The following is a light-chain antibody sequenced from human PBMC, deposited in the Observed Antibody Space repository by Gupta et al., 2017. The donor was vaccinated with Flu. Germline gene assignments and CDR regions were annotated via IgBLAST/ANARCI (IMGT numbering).Light chain of an antibody. CDR1: SSNIGRNT. V-gene: IGLV1-44*01. CDR2: SND. Sequence: QSVLSQPPSASGTPGQRVTIPCSGSSSNIGRNTANWYQQFPGTAPKRLMDSNDHRPSGVTDRVSCYKAGTSAYPATRGLTSEEEADYVCADWDDRLNGHVFGPGTRVTVL. J-gene: IGLJ1*01. CDR3: ADWDDRLNGHV.